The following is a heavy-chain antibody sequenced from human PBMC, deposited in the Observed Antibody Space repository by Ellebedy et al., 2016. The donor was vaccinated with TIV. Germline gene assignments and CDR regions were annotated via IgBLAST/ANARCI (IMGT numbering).Heavy chain of an antibody. CDR1: GGSISALTYH. D-gene: IGHD2-2*01. Sequence: MPSETLSLTCNVSGGSISALTYHRGWVRQSPGKGLEWIGNSHYSGSTYYNPPLRSRVTISIDTSKSQFSLDLTSVTAADTAVYYCVLVAALRDRYYYYGVGVWGQGTTVTVSS. J-gene: IGHJ6*02. CDR2: SHYSGST. V-gene: IGHV4-39*03. CDR3: VLVAALRDRYYYYGVGV.